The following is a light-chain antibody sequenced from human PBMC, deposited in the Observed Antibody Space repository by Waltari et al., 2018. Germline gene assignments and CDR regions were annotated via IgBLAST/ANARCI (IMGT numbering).Light chain of an antibody. CDR2: ANN. Sequence: QSVLTQPPSMSGAPGQRVTISCTGRSSNIGAHYDLHWYQHLPETSPKPLLYANNNRPSELPYRFSASTSGTSAFLAIAGLQPEDEADYYCQSFDASLGYVFGTGTRVTVL. CDR1: SSNIGAHYD. V-gene: IGLV1-40*01. J-gene: IGLJ1*01. CDR3: QSFDASLGYV.